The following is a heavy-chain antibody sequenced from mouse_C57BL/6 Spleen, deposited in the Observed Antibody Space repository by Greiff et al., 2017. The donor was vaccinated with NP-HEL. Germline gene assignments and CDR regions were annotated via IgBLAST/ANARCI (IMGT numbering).Heavy chain of an antibody. Sequence: EVMLVESGGGLVKPGGSLKLSCAASGFTFSDYGMHWVRQAPEKGLEWVAYISSGSSTIYYADTVKGRFTISRDNAKNPLFLQMTSLRSEDTAMYYCARQLYYGYDDGDYYAMDYWGQGTSVTVSS. CDR2: ISSGSSTI. V-gene: IGHV5-17*01. D-gene: IGHD2-2*01. CDR3: ARQLYYGYDDGDYYAMDY. CDR1: GFTFSDYG. J-gene: IGHJ4*01.